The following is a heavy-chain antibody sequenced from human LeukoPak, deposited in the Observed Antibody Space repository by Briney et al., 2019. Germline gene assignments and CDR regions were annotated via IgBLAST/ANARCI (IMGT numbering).Heavy chain of an antibody. CDR1: GYTFTSYG. CDR2: ISAYNGNT. D-gene: IGHD2-2*01. Sequence: VSVKVSCRASGYTFTSYGISWVRQAPGQGLERMGWISAYNGNTNYAQKLQGRVTMTTDTSTSTAYMELRSLRSDDTAVYYCARDRCSSTSCYLVYWGQGTLVTVSS. J-gene: IGHJ4*03. CDR3: ARDRCSSTSCYLVY. V-gene: IGHV1-18*01.